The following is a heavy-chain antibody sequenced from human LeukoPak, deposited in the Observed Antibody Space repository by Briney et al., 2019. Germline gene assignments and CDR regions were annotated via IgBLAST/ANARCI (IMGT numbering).Heavy chain of an antibody. CDR3: ARDGSGYYFDY. Sequence: SETLSLTCTVSGGSIISGSYYWSWIRQPAGKGLEWIGRIYYSGSTNYNPSLKSRVTISVDTSKNQFSLKLSSVTAADTAVYYCARDGSGYYFDYWGQGTLVTVSS. J-gene: IGHJ4*02. CDR1: GGSIISGSYY. D-gene: IGHD3-22*01. CDR2: IYYSGST. V-gene: IGHV4-61*10.